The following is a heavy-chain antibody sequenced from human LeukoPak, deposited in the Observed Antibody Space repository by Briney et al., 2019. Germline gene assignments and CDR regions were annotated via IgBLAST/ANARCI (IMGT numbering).Heavy chain of an antibody. CDR2: SRNKASSYTT. V-gene: IGHV3-72*01. Sequence: GGSQRLSCAASGFKFSDHYIDWVRQAPGKGLEWVGRSRNKASSYTTEYAASVEGRFTISRDVSESSLYLQMNSLRTEDTAVYYCARDYYGSGSYYPYWVQGTLVTVSS. D-gene: IGHD3-10*01. J-gene: IGHJ4*02. CDR3: ARDYYGSGSYYPY. CDR1: GFKFSDHY.